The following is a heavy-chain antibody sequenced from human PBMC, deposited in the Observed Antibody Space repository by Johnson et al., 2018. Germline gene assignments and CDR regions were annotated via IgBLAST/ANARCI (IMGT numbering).Heavy chain of an antibody. D-gene: IGHD1-26*01. V-gene: IGHV3-30*03. Sequence: QVQLVQSGGGVVQPGRSLRLSCAASGFTFSTYGMHWVRQVPGKGLEWVAVISYDGSNKYYADSVKGRFTISRDNSKNTLYLQMNSLRVEDTAVYYWARDVGATAYYSYDYMDVGGKGTTVTVSS. CDR3: ARDVGATAYYSYDYMDV. CDR2: ISYDGSNK. J-gene: IGHJ6*03. CDR1: GFTFSTYG.